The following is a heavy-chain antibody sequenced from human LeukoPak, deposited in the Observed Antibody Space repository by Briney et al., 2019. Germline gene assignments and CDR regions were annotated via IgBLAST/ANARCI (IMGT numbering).Heavy chain of an antibody. CDR2: INPNSGGT. CDR3: TRAKRVIFDY. V-gene: IGHV1-2*02. D-gene: IGHD1-1*01. CDR1: GYTFTGYY. J-gene: IGHJ4*02. Sequence: GASVKVSCKASGYTFTGYYMHWVRQAPGQGLEWMGWINPNSGGTNYAQKFQGRVTMTRDTSINTAYMELSSLRFDDTAVYYCTRAKRVIFDYWGQGTLVTVSS.